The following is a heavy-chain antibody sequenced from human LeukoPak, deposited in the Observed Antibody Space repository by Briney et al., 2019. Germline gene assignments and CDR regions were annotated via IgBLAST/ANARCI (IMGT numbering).Heavy chain of an antibody. CDR3: ARDCDSSSCSDY. D-gene: IGHD6-13*01. V-gene: IGHV3-7*01. Sequence: GGSLRLSCAASGLTFSNYWMSWVRQAPGKGLEWVANIKEDGSEKNYVDSVKGRFTISRDNAKNSLYLQMNSLRVEDTAVYYCARDCDSSSCSDYWDQGTLVTVSS. CDR2: IKEDGSEK. J-gene: IGHJ4*02. CDR1: GLTFSNYW.